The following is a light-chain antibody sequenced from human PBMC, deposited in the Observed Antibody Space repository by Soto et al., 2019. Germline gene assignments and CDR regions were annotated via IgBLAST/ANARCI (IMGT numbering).Light chain of an antibody. CDR3: TSYAGGNNV. CDR2: EVN. CDR1: SSDVGGYNY. V-gene: IGLV2-8*01. Sequence: QSALTQPPSASGSPGQSVTISCTGTSSDVGGYNYVSWYQQNPGKVPKLMIYEVNKRPSGVPDRFSGSKSGHTASLTVSGLPAEDEADYYCTSYAGGNNVFGTGTKFTVL. J-gene: IGLJ1*01.